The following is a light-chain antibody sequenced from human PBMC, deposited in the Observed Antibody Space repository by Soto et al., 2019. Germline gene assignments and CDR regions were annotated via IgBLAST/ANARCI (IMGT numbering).Light chain of an antibody. CDR1: QSLLHSNGYKY. Sequence: EIVMTQSPLSLPVTPGEPASISCRSSQSLLHSNGYKYLDWYLQKPGQSPQLLIYLGSNRASGVPDRFSGSGSGTDFTLTISNLQAEDVAIYYCQQYYSTPQVTFGQGTRLAIK. CDR2: LGS. CDR3: QQYYSTPQVT. V-gene: IGKV2-28*01. J-gene: IGKJ5*01.